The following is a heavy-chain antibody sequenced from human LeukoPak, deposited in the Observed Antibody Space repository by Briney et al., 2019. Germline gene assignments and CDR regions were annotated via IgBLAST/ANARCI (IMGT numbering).Heavy chain of an antibody. D-gene: IGHD3-3*01. V-gene: IGHV3-21*01. J-gene: IGHJ3*02. CDR3: AREGHYDFWSAHLGGAFDI. CDR2: ISSSSSYI. Sequence: GGSLRLSCVASGFSFRNYSMNWVRQAPGKGLEWVSSISSSSSYIYYADSVRGRFTISRDNAKNSLYLQMNSLRAEDTAVYYCAREGHYDFWSAHLGGAFDIWGQGTMVTVSS. CDR1: GFSFRNYS.